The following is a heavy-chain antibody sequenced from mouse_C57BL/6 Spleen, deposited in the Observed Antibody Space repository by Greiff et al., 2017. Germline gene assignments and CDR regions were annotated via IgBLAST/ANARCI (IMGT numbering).Heavy chain of an antibody. CDR1: GYTFTSYW. Sequence: VQLQQPGAELVKPGASVKLSCKASGYTFTSYWMHWVKQRPGQGLEWIGMIHPNSGSTNYNEKFKSKATLTVDKSSSTAYMQLSSLTSEDSAVYYCAGDYYTNGNYFDYWGQGTTLTVSS. V-gene: IGHV1-64*01. CDR2: IHPNSGST. J-gene: IGHJ2*01. CDR3: AGDYYTNGNYFDY. D-gene: IGHD2-5*01.